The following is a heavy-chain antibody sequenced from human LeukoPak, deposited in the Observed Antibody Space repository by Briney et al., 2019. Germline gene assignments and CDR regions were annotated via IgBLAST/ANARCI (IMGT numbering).Heavy chain of an antibody. V-gene: IGHV1-18*01. CDR2: ISAYNGNT. CDR1: GYTFTSYG. Sequence: GASVKVSCKASGYTFTSYGISWVRQAPGQGLEWMGWISAYNGNTNYAQKLQGRVTMTTDTSTSTAYMELRSLRSDDTAVYYCARDHITMVRGETFDYWGQGTLVTVSS. D-gene: IGHD3-10*01. CDR3: ARDHITMVRGETFDY. J-gene: IGHJ4*02.